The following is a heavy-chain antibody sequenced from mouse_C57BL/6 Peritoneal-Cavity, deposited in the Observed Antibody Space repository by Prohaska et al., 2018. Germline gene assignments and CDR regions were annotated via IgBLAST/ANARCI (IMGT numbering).Heavy chain of an antibody. CDR1: GYPFTSYW. CDR2: IYPSDSET. D-gene: IGHD2-1*01. CDR3: ACNYDAMDY. Sequence: QVQLQQPGAELVRPGSSVKLSCKASGYPFTSYWMDWVKQRPGQGLELIGNIYPSDSETHYNQKFKDKATLTVDKSSSTAYMQLSSLTSEDSAVYYCACNYDAMDYWGQGTSVTVSS. V-gene: IGHV1-61*01. J-gene: IGHJ4*01.